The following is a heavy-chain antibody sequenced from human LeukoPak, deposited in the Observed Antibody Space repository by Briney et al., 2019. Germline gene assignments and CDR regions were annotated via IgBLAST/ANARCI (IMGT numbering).Heavy chain of an antibody. J-gene: IGHJ4*02. V-gene: IGHV3-23*01. CDR2: ISGSGGST. Sequence: GGSLRLSCAASGFTFSSYAMRWVRQAPGKGLEWVSAISGSGGSTYYADSVKGRFTISRDNSKNTLYLQMNSLRAEYTAVYYCAKDGGIAARPYYFDYWGQGTLVTVSS. CDR1: GFTFSSYA. CDR3: AKDGGIAARPYYFDY. D-gene: IGHD6-6*01.